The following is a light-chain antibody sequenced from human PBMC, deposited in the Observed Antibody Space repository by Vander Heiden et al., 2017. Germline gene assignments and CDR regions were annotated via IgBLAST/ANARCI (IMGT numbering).Light chain of an antibody. CDR1: SLSSYY. V-gene: IGLV3-19*01. CDR3: NSRDSSGNHLRV. CDR2: GKN. J-gene: IGLJ3*02. Sequence: SSELTQDPAVSVALGQTVRIPCQGDSLSSYYASWYQQKPGQAPVLVIYGKNNRPSGIPDRFSGSSSGNTASLTITGAQAEDEADYYCNSRDSSGNHLRVFGGGTKLTVL.